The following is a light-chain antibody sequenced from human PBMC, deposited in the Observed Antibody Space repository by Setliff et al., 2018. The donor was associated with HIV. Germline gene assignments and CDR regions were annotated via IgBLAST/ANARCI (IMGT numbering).Light chain of an antibody. CDR3: CSYAGSYTFV. CDR1: SSDVGGYNS. V-gene: IGLV2-11*01. Sequence: ALTQPRSVSGSPGQSVTISCTGTSSDVGGYNSVSWYQQHPGKAPKLMIYDVSKRPSGVPDRFSGSKSGNTASLTISGLQAEDEADYYCCSYAGSYTFVFGTGTKVTVL. J-gene: IGLJ1*01. CDR2: DVS.